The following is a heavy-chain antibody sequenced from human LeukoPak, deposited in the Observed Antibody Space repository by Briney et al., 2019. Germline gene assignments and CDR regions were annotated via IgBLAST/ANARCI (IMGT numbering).Heavy chain of an antibody. V-gene: IGHV3-23*01. CDR3: ANFDYGDY. CDR2: ISGSGTNT. Sequence: GGSLRLSCAASGFTLSNYAMNWVRQAPGKGLEWVSSISGSGTNTYYADSVKGRLTISRDTSKNTLYLQMNSLRAEDTAVYHCANFDYGDYWGQGTLVTVSS. J-gene: IGHJ4*02. CDR1: GFTLSNYA.